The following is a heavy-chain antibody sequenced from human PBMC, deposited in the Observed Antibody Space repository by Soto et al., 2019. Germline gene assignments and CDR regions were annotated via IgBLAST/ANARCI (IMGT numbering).Heavy chain of an antibody. Sequence: GGSLRLSCAASGFTFSSYEMNWVRQAPGKGLEWVSYISSSGSTIYYADSVKGRFTISRDNAKNSLYLQMNSLRAEDTAVYYGARGGPQTETLAATPGLYYFDYWGQGTLVTVSS. J-gene: IGHJ4*02. CDR1: GFTFSSYE. V-gene: IGHV3-48*03. CDR2: ISSSGSTI. CDR3: ARGGPQTETLAATPGLYYFDY. D-gene: IGHD2-15*01.